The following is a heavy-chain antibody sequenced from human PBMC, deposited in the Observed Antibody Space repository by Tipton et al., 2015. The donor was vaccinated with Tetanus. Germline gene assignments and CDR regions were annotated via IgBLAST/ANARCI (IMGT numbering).Heavy chain of an antibody. J-gene: IGHJ3*01. CDR1: GGSISSNNYY. V-gene: IGHV4-39*01. CDR3: ARSLGYYDSNGYYYGFFEV. Sequence: TLSLTCSVSGGSISSNNYYWGWIRQPPGKGLEWIGSIHYRGRNYYNPSLKSRVTISVDTSKKQLSLRLSSVTAADTAFYYCARSLGYYDSNGYYYGFFEVWGQGTLVTVSS. D-gene: IGHD3-22*01. CDR2: IHYRGRN.